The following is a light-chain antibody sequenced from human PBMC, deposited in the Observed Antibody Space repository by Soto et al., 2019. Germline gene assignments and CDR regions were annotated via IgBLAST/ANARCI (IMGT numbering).Light chain of an antibody. Sequence: QSALTQPRSVSGSPGQSVTISCTGTSSDVGAYNYVSWYQQHPGKAPKFILYDVGKRPSGVPDRFSGSKSDNTASLTISGLQAEDEADYYCCSYAGTYSYVFGTGTKVTVL. CDR2: DVG. V-gene: IGLV2-11*01. CDR1: SSDVGAYNY. CDR3: CSYAGTYSYV. J-gene: IGLJ1*01.